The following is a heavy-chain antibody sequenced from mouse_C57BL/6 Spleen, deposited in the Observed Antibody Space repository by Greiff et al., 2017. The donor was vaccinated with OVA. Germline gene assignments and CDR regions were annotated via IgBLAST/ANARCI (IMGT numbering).Heavy chain of an antibody. Sequence: EVNLVESEGGLVQPGSSMKLSCTASGFTFSDYYMAWVRQVPEKGLEWVANINYDGSSTYYLDSLKSRFIISRDNAKNILYLQMSSLKSEDTATYYCAREDYDRRNYAMDYWGQGTSVTVSS. CDR1: GFTFSDYY. CDR2: INYDGSST. CDR3: AREDYDRRNYAMDY. D-gene: IGHD2-4*01. V-gene: IGHV5-16*01. J-gene: IGHJ4*01.